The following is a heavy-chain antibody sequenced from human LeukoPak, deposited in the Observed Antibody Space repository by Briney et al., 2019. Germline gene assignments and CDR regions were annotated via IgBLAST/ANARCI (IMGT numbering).Heavy chain of an antibody. CDR1: GFALSPSGVA. D-gene: IGHD4-17*01. Sequence: SGPTLVNPTQTLTLTCTFSGFALSPSGVAVGWIRQPPGKAPEWLALIYGNDDVRYRPSLQSRLTITKDTSKNQVVLTMTDMDPVDTATYYCSHRQDSDYGYWGQGTLVTVSS. J-gene: IGHJ4*02. CDR3: SHRQDSDYGY. CDR2: IYGNDDV. V-gene: IGHV2-5*01.